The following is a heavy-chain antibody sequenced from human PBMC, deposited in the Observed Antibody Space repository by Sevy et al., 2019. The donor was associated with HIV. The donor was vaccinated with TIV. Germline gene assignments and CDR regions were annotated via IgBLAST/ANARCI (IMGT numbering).Heavy chain of an antibody. CDR2: ISWNSNKI. CDR3: VKDLGGIETLDYYSYYVMDV. J-gene: IGHJ6*02. D-gene: IGHD3-16*01. Sequence: GGSLRLSCVASGSRFDDYAMHWVRQVPGKSPEWVSGISWNSNKIGYANPVKGRFTISRDSARNSVYLQMSSLRHEDTALYYCVKDLGGIETLDYYSYYVMDVWGQGTTVTVSS. V-gene: IGHV3-9*01. CDR1: GSRFDDYA.